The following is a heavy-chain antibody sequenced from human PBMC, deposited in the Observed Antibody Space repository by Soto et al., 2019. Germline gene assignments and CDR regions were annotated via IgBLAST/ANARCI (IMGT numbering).Heavy chain of an antibody. CDR1: GYTFTGYY. V-gene: IGHV1-2*04. J-gene: IGHJ3*02. Sequence: ASVKVSCKASGYTFTGYYMHWVRQAPGQGLEWMGRINPNSGGTNYAQKFQGWVTMTRDTSISTAYMELSRLRSDDTAVYYCARGYCSGGSRYWAFDIWGQGTMVTVAS. CDR2: INPNSGGT. D-gene: IGHD2-15*01. CDR3: ARGYCSGGSRYWAFDI.